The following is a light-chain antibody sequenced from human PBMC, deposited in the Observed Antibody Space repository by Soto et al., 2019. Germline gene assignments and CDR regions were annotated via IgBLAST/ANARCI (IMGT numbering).Light chain of an antibody. CDR2: AAS. CDR1: QGISSY. CDR3: QQLNSYPLT. V-gene: IGKV1-9*01. J-gene: IGKJ4*01. Sequence: DIQLTQSPSFLSASVGDRVTITCRASQGISSYLAWYQQKPGTAPKLLIYAASTLQSGVPSRFSGSGSGTEFTLTISSLQPEDFATYYCQQLNSYPLTFGGGTKVEI.